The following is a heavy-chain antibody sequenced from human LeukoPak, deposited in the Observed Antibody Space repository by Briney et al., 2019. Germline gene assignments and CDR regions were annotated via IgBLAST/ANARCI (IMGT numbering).Heavy chain of an antibody. D-gene: IGHD2-2*01. J-gene: IGHJ6*03. V-gene: IGHV1-2*02. CDR3: ARDQVVPAARYYYYYMDV. Sequence: GASVKVSCKASGYTFTGYYMHWVRQAPGQGLEWMGWINPNSGGTNYAQKFQGRVTMTRDTSISTAYMELSRLRSDDTAVYYCARDQVVPAARYYYYYMDVWGKGTTVTISS. CDR1: GYTFTGYY. CDR2: INPNSGGT.